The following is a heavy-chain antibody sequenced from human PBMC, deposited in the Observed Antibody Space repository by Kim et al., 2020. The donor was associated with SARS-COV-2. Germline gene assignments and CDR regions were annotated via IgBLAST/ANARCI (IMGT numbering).Heavy chain of an antibody. J-gene: IGHJ4*02. CDR2: INTNTGNP. D-gene: IGHD3-22*01. CDR1: GYTFTSYA. V-gene: IGHV7-4-1*02. Sequence: ASVKVSCKASGYTFTSYAMNWVRQAPGQGLEWMGWINTNTGNPTYAQGFTGRFVFSLDTSVSTAYLQISSLKAEDTAVYYCAREQPGVGDYYDSSGYPQYWGQGTLVTVSS. CDR3: AREQPGVGDYYDSSGYPQY.